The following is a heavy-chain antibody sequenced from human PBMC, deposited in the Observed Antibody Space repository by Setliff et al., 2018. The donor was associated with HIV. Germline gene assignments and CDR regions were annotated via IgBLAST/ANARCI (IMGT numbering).Heavy chain of an antibody. Sequence: PGESLKISCKGSGYRFTNYWISWVRKMPGKGLEWMGIINPGDFDIRYSPSFQGQVTISADESISTAYLQWSSLKASETAMYYCASLSGYSGDAFDVWVQGTMVTVSS. CDR2: INPGDFDI. CDR1: GYRFTNYW. CDR3: ASLSGYSGDAFDV. J-gene: IGHJ3*01. D-gene: IGHD3-22*01. V-gene: IGHV5-51*01.